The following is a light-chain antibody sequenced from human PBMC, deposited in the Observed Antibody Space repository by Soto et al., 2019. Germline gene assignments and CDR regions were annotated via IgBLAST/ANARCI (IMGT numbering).Light chain of an antibody. CDR2: SSN. J-gene: IGLJ2*01. CDR1: DSNIGSTA. Sequence: QSVLTQPPLVSVTPGQGVTLSCSGGDSNIGSTAVNWYQQVPGTAPKLLIYSSNQRPSGVPDRISGSKSGTSASLAISGLQSEDEADYYCAAWDDDLHVWLFGGGTKLTVL. V-gene: IGLV1-44*01. CDR3: AAWDDDLHVWL.